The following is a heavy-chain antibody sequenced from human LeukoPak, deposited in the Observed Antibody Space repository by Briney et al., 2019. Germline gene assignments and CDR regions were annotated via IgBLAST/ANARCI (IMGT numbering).Heavy chain of an antibody. J-gene: IGHJ4*02. CDR2: ISASGAST. Sequence: GGSLRLSCAASGFTFSSYAMSWVRQAPGKGLEWVSAISASGASTYYADSVKGRFTISRDNSKNTLYLQMNSLRADDTAVYYCAKSGRTTCSTSCYYFDYWGQGTLVTVSS. CDR1: GFTFSSYA. CDR3: AKSGRTTCSTSCYYFDY. V-gene: IGHV3-23*01. D-gene: IGHD2-2*01.